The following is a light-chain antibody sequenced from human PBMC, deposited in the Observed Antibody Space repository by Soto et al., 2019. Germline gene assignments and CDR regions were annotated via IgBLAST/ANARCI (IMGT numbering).Light chain of an antibody. V-gene: IGLV2-8*01. CDR2: DVN. Sequence: QSALAQPPAASGSPGQSVTISCTGTSSDIGAYNYVSWYQQYPGKAPKLIIYDVNQRPSGVPDRFSGSKSGNTASLTVSGLQAEDEAVYYCNSFAGGAHVVFGGGTKVTVL. CDR1: SSDIGAYNY. J-gene: IGLJ2*01. CDR3: NSFAGGAHVV.